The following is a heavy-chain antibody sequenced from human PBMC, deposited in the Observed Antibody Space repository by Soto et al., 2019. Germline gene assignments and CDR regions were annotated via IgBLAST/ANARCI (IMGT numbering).Heavy chain of an antibody. V-gene: IGHV1-69*11. J-gene: IGHJ4*02. CDR2: INPLLGST. D-gene: IGHD3-10*01. CDR1: GGIFNRYG. Sequence: QVHLVQSGAEVKKPGSSVKVSCNPSGGIFNRYGISWVRQGPGQGLQWMGGINPLLGSTNYAEKFRARLASSADDSRTTVYMELNNLRSEDTATYFCAKSRGGVYSTGGQGTLVTVSS. CDR3: AKSRGGVYST.